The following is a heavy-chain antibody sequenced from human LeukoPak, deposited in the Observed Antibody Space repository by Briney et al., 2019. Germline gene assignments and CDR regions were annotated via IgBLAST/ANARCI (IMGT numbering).Heavy chain of an antibody. V-gene: IGHV3-23*01. CDR1: GFTVSSNY. J-gene: IGHJ4*02. CDR3: AKGLGGYSYGPPGNY. CDR2: ISGSGGST. Sequence: GGSLRLSCAASGFTVSSNYMSWVRQAPGKGLEWVSAISGSGGSTYYADSVKGRFTISRDNSKNTLYLQMNSLRAEDTAVYYCAKGLGGYSYGPPGNYWGQGTLVTVSS. D-gene: IGHD5-18*01.